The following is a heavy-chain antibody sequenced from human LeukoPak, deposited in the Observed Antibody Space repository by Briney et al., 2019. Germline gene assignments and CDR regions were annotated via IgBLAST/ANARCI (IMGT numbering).Heavy chain of an antibody. V-gene: IGHV3-30*02. D-gene: IGHD2-2*01. CDR2: IRYDGSNK. CDR1: GFTFSSYG. CDR3: AKDIVVVPAAILKSRAY. J-gene: IGHJ4*02. Sequence: HTGGSLRLSCTASGFTFSSYGMHWVRQAPGKGLEWVAFIRYDGSNKYYADSVKGRFTIARDNSKNTLYLQMNSLRAEDTAVYYCAKDIVVVPAAILKSRAYWGQGTLVTVSS.